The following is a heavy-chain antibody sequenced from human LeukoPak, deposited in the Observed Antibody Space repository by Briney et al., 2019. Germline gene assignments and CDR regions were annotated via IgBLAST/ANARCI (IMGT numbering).Heavy chain of an antibody. CDR3: ARYITSSSWYYFDY. Sequence: PSKTLSLTCAVYGGSFSGYYWSWIRQPPGKGLEWIGEINHSGSTNYNPSLKSRVTISVDTSKNQFSLKLSSVTAADTAVYYCARYITSSSWYYFDYWGQGTLVTVSS. D-gene: IGHD6-13*01. V-gene: IGHV4-34*01. J-gene: IGHJ4*02. CDR2: INHSGST. CDR1: GGSFSGYY.